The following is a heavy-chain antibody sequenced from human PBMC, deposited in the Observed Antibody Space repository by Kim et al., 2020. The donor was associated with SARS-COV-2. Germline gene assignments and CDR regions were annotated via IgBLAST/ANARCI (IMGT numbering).Heavy chain of an antibody. CDR3: AKELYPGIIVVGGFDY. V-gene: IGHV3-23*01. Sequence: GGSLRLSCAAAGFTFSSYAMNWVRQAPGKGLEWVSAVSGSGGSTYYADSVKGRFTVTRDNSKNTLYLQMNSLRAEDTAVYYCAKELYPGIIVVGGFDYWGQGTLVPVSS. D-gene: IGHD6-19*01. CDR2: VSGSGGST. J-gene: IGHJ4*02. CDR1: GFTFSSYA.